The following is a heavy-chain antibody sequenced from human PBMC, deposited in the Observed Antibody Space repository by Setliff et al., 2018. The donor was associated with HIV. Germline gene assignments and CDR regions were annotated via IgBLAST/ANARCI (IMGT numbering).Heavy chain of an antibody. V-gene: IGHV1-2*02. D-gene: IGHD2-21*01. CDR3: ARDKLEDTAESLWGPMKNDAFDI. Sequence: ASVKVSCKASGYTFTDYYMHWVRQAPGQGLEWMGWINPNSGGTKSAQTFQGRVTMTRDTSINTAYMDLSRLRSDDTAIYYCARDKLEDTAESLWGPMKNDAFDIWGPGTLVTVSS. J-gene: IGHJ3*02. CDR2: INPNSGGT. CDR1: GYTFTDYY.